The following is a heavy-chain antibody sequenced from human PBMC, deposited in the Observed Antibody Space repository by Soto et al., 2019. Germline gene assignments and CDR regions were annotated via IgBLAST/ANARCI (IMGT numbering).Heavy chain of an antibody. J-gene: IGHJ4*02. CDR2: IYYSGST. V-gene: IGHV4-31*03. D-gene: IGHD3-3*01. CDR3: ARDRGVNYDFWSGYYV. Sequence: SETLSLTCTVSGGSISSGGYYWSWIRQHPGKGLEWIGYIYYSGSTYYNPSLKSRVTISVDTSKNQFSLKLSSVTAADTAVYYCARDRGVNYDFWSGYYVWGQGTLVTVSS. CDR1: GGSISSGGYY.